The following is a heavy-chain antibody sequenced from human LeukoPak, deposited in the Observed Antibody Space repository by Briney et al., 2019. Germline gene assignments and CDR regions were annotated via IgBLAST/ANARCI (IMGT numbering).Heavy chain of an antibody. Sequence: PGGSLRLSCTGSGFMFSISTFNWVRQAPGKGLEWISSINGNSDKVYYADSVRGRFATSRDNSRSSLYLQMNSLRAEDTALYYCARGAWMDTAVVVDYWGQGTLVAVSS. CDR3: ARGAWMDTAVVVDY. CDR1: GFMFSIST. CDR2: INGNSDKV. J-gene: IGHJ4*02. V-gene: IGHV3-21*06. D-gene: IGHD5-18*01.